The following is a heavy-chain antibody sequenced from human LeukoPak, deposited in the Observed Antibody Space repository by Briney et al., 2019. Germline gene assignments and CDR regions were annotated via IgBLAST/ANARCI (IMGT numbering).Heavy chain of an antibody. V-gene: IGHV4-4*09. Sequence: SETLSLTCTVSGGSISSYYWSWIRQPPGKGLEWIGYIYTSGSTNYNPSLKSRVTISVDTSKNQFSLKLSSVTAADTAVYYCARHGYSGYLNYWGQGTLVTVSP. D-gene: IGHD5-12*01. CDR1: GGSISSYY. CDR2: IYTSGST. J-gene: IGHJ4*02. CDR3: ARHGYSGYLNY.